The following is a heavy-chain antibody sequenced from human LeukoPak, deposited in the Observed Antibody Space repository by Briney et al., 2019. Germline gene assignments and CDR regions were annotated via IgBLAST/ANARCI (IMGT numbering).Heavy chain of an antibody. CDR1: GFTFTGYA. V-gene: IGHV3-30*04. CDR2: ISSDGSNK. D-gene: IGHD7-27*01. Sequence: PGGSLRLSCAASGFTFTGYAMLWVRQAPGKGLEWVAVISSDGSNKYYADSVRGRFTISRVNSKNTVDLQMNSLRAEDSAVYYCVRTPPNWGADFWGQGTLVTVSS. J-gene: IGHJ4*02. CDR3: VRTPPNWGADF.